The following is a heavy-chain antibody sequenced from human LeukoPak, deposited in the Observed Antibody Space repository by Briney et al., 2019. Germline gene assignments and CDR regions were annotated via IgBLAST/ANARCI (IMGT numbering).Heavy chain of an antibody. V-gene: IGHV4-34*01. CDR2: INHSGST. CDR1: GGSFSGYY. Sequence: SETLSLTCAVYGGSFSGYYWSWIRQPPGKGLEWIGEINHSGSTNYNPSLKSRVTISVDTSKNQFSLKLSSVTAADTAVYYCARESNINNWFDPWGQGTLVTVSS. D-gene: IGHD2/OR15-2a*01. J-gene: IGHJ5*02. CDR3: ARESNINNWFDP.